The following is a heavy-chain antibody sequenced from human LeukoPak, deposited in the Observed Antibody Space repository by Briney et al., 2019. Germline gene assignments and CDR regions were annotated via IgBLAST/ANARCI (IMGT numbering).Heavy chain of an antibody. V-gene: IGHV1-46*01. J-gene: IGHJ6*02. CDR1: GYTLTSYY. Sequence: ASVKVSFKVSGYTLTSYYMHWVRQAPGQGLEWMGIINPSGGSTSSAQKFQGRVTMTRDTSTSTVYMELSSLRSEDTAVYYCVREWVSGYYYGMDVWGQGTTVTVSS. CDR3: VREWVSGYYYGMDV. CDR2: INPSGGST. D-gene: IGHD1-26*01.